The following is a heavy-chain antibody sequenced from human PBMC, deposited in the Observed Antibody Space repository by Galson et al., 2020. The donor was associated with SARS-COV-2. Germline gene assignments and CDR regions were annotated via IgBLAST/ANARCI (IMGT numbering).Heavy chain of an antibody. CDR3: ASLTNPVTTLFSYYYYYGMDV. V-gene: IGHV3-48*01. D-gene: IGHD4-17*01. J-gene: IGHJ6*02. CDR1: GFTFSSYS. Sequence: GESLKISCAASGFTFSSYSMNWVRQAPGKGLEWVSYISSSSSSTIYYADSVKGRFTISRDNAKNSLYLQMNSLRAEDTAVYYCASLTNPVTTLFSYYYYYGMDVWGQGTTVTVSS. CDR2: ISSSSSSTI.